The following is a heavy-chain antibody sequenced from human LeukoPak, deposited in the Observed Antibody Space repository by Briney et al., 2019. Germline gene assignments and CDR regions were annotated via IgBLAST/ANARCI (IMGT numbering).Heavy chain of an antibody. CDR3: ARGTRWFDP. Sequence: SSHNMNWVRQPPGKGLEWIGSIYYSGSTYYNPSLKSRVTISVDTSKNQFSLKLSSVTAADTAVYYCARGTRWFDPWGQGTLVTVSS. CDR1: SSHN. CDR2: IYYSGST. J-gene: IGHJ5*02. V-gene: IGHV4-39*01.